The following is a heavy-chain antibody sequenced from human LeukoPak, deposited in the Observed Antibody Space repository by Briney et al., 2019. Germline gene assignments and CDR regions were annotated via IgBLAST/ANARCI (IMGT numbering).Heavy chain of an antibody. Sequence: GGSLRLSCAASGFTFSSYAMSWVRQAPGKGLEWVSGISGSGGNTYYADSVKGRFTISRDNSKNTLYLQMNSLRAEDTAVYYCARDRVWTVLYWGQGTLVTVSS. CDR3: ARDRVWTVLY. V-gene: IGHV3-23*01. J-gene: IGHJ4*02. CDR2: ISGSGGNT. CDR1: GFTFSSYA. D-gene: IGHD6-13*01.